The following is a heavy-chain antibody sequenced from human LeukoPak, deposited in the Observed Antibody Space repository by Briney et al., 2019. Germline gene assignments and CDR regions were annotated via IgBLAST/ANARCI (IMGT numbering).Heavy chain of an antibody. J-gene: IGHJ4*02. CDR3: ARAYYDSSGYYYWSFDY. CDR1: GGSISGYY. V-gene: IGHV4-59*01. Sequence: PSETLSLTCTVSGGSISGYYWSWIRQPPGKGLEWIGYIYYSGSTNYNPSLKSRVTISVDTSKNQFSLKLSSVTAADTAVYYCARAYYDSSGYYYWSFDYWGQGTLVTVSS. D-gene: IGHD3-22*01. CDR2: IYYSGST.